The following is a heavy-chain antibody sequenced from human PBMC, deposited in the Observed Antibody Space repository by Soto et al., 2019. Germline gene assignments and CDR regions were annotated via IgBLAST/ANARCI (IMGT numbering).Heavy chain of an antibody. V-gene: IGHV4-4*02. J-gene: IGHJ5*02. CDR3: ARARGLYCSSTSCYLLDNWFDP. Sequence: TLSLTCAVSGGSISGSNWWSWVRQPPGKGLEWIGEIYHSGSTNYNPSLKSRVTISVDKSKNQFSLKLSSVTAADTAVYYCARARGLYCSSTSCYLLDNWFDPWGQGTLVTVSS. D-gene: IGHD2-2*01. CDR2: IYHSGST. CDR1: GGSISGSNW.